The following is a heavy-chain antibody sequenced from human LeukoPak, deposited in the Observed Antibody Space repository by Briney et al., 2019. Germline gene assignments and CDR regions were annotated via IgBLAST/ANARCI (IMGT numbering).Heavy chain of an antibody. CDR3: ERHDMGYCGGDCYSRPPSVYNWFDP. V-gene: IGHV4-4*07. Sequence: SETLSLTCTVSGGSISSYYWSWIRQPAGKGLEWIGRIYTSGSTNYNPSLKSRVTISVDTSKNQFSLKLSSVTAADTAVYYCERHDMGYCGGDCYSRPPSVYNWFDPWGQGTLVTVSS. CDR1: GGSISSYY. CDR2: IYTSGST. J-gene: IGHJ5*02. D-gene: IGHD2-21*02.